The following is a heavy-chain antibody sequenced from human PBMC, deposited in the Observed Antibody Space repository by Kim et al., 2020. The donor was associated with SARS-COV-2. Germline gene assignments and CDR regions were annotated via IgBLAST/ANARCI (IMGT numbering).Heavy chain of an antibody. CDR2: IYPGDSDT. CDR1: GYSFTSYW. Sequence: GESLKISCKGSGYSFTSYWIGWVRQMPGKGLEWMGIIYPGDSDTRYSPSFQGQVTISADKSISTAYLQWSSLKASDTAMYYCARQKGSWIQLKGFDPRGQGTLVTVSS. D-gene: IGHD5-18*01. V-gene: IGHV5-51*01. J-gene: IGHJ5*02. CDR3: ARQKGSWIQLKGFDP.